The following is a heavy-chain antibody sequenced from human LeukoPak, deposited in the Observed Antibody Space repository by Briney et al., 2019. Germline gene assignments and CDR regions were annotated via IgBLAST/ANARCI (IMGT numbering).Heavy chain of an antibody. Sequence: GGSLRLYCAASGFTFSSYSMHWVRHAPWTGLERVSVIYSGGSTYYADSVKGRFTISRDNSKNTLYLQMNSLRAEDTAVYYCARDSSSWSSLHDYWGQGTLVTVSS. V-gene: IGHV3-53*01. CDR2: IYSGGST. J-gene: IGHJ4*02. CDR3: ARDSSSWSSLHDY. D-gene: IGHD6-13*01. CDR1: GFTFSSYS.